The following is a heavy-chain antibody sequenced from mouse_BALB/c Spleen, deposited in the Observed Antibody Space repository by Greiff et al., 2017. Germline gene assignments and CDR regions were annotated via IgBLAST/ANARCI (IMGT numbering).Heavy chain of an antibody. CDR1: GYSFTDYN. Sequence: VQLQQSGPELVKPGASVKVSCKASGYSFTDYNMYWVKQSHGKSLEWIGYIDPYNGGTSYNQKFKGKATLTVDKSSSTAYMQLSSLTSEDSAVYYCARPNYYGSSWFAYWGQGTLVTVSA. CDR2: IDPYNGGT. D-gene: IGHD1-1*01. V-gene: IGHV1S135*01. J-gene: IGHJ3*01. CDR3: ARPNYYGSSWFAY.